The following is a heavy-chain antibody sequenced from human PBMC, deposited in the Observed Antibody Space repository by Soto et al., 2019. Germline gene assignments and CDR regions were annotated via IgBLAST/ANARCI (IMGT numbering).Heavy chain of an antibody. Sequence: SATLSLTCTVSGGSISSGDYYWSWIRQPPGKGLEWIGHIYYIGSTFYNPSLKNRVTLSLDTSKIQFPLKLSSVTAADTAVYYGVSEGGNNGFAPWGQGTLVTVSS. CDR2: IYYIGST. V-gene: IGHV4-30-4*01. J-gene: IGHJ5*02. CDR3: VSEGGNNGFAP. CDR1: GGSISSGDYY. D-gene: IGHD3-16*01.